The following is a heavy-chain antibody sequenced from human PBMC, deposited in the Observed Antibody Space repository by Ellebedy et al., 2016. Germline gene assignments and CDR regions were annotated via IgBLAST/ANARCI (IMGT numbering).Heavy chain of an antibody. CDR2: ISGSGSHT. CDR1: GFSFSHHA. D-gene: IGHD2-2*01. CDR3: AKDRVVPVQSFDL. Sequence: GESLKISCAASGFSFSHHAMSWVRQAPGKGLEWVSAISGSGSHTYYEDSVQGRFTISRDNSNNTLYLVMSSLRAEDTAVYYCAKDRVVPVQSFDLWGQGTLVTVSS. J-gene: IGHJ5*02. V-gene: IGHV3-23*01.